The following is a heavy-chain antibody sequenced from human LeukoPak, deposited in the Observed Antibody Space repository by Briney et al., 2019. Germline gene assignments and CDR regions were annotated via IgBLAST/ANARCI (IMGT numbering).Heavy chain of an antibody. Sequence: SGTPSLTCTVSGGPIRRGDYYLSWIRQPPGKGLEWIGDIYYSGSTYYNPSLKSRVTISVDTSKNQFSLNLYSVTAADTAVYYCARAEPASDGARAYYFDYWGQGTLVTVSS. D-gene: IGHD1-14*01. CDR2: IYYSGST. J-gene: IGHJ4*02. V-gene: IGHV4-30-4*01. CDR3: ARAEPASDGARAYYFDY. CDR1: GGPIRRGDYY.